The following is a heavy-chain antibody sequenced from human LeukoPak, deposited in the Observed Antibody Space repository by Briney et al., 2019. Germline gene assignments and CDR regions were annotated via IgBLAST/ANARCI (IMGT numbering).Heavy chain of an antibody. CDR2: IYYSGST. D-gene: IGHD6-13*01. CDR3: ARDSSSWYRYFDY. J-gene: IGHJ4*02. Sequence: SETLSLTCTVSGGSISSYYWSWIRQPPGKGLEWIGYIYYSGSTNYNPSLKSRVTISVDTSKNQFSLKLSSVTAADTAVYYCARDSSSWYRYFDYWGQGTLVTVSS. V-gene: IGHV4-59*12. CDR1: GGSISSYY.